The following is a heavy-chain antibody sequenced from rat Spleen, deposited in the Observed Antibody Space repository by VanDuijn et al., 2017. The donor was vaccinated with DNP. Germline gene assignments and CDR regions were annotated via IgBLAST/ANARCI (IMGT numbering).Heavy chain of an antibody. CDR2: ISTSGGST. J-gene: IGHJ1*01. CDR1: GFTFSDYN. Sequence: EVQLVESGGGLVQPGRSLKLSCAASGFTFSDYNMAWVRQAPKKGLEWVATISTSGGSTYYRDSVKGRFTISRDNAKSSLYLQMDSLRSEDTATYYCARRDNNYGWYFDFGGPGTMVTVSS. D-gene: IGHD1-10*01. CDR3: ARRDNNYGWYFDF. V-gene: IGHV5-7*01.